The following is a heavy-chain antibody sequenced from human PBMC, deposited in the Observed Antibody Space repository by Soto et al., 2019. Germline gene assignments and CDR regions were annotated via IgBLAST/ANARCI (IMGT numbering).Heavy chain of an antibody. V-gene: IGHV4-39*01. J-gene: IGHJ4*02. CDR2: IYYSGST. D-gene: IGHD1-26*01. Sequence: SETLSLTCTVSGGSISSSSYYWGWIRQPPGKGLEWIGSIYYSGSTYYNPSLKSRVTISVDTSKNQFSLKLSSVTAADTAVYYCARHRPIKVGIFDYWGQGTLVTVSS. CDR3: ARHRPIKVGIFDY. CDR1: GGSISSSSYY.